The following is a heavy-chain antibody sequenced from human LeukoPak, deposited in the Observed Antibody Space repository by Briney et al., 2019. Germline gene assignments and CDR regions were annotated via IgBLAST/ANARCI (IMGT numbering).Heavy chain of an antibody. CDR3: ARDFGSLGY. CDR2: ITSAGSST. Sequence: PGRSLRLSCAASGFIFSAHNMNWVRQAPGKGLEWVSYITSAGSSTHYTDSVRGRFTISRDNAKNLLFLQMNSLRAEDTAVYYCARDFGSLGYWGQGTLVTVSS. V-gene: IGHV3-48*04. CDR1: GFIFSAHN. J-gene: IGHJ4*02. D-gene: IGHD1-26*01.